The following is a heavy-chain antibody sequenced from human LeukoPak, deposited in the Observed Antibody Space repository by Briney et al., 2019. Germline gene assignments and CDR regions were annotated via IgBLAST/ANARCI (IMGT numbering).Heavy chain of an antibody. J-gene: IGHJ4*02. Sequence: PGGSLRLSCAASGFTFDDYAMHWVRQAPGKGLEWVSGISWNSGSIGYADSVKGRFTISRDNAKNSLYLQMNSLRAEDTALYYCAKAEFYGSGRRGLLYYFDYWGQGTLVTVSS. CDR2: ISWNSGSI. CDR3: AKAEFYGSGRRGLLYYFDY. CDR1: GFTFDDYA. V-gene: IGHV3-9*01. D-gene: IGHD3-10*01.